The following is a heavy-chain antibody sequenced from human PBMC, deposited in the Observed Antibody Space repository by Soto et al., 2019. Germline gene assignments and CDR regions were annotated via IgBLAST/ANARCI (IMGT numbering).Heavy chain of an antibody. CDR3: ARISRYCSGGDCHA. CDR1: GVSFNSYD. Sequence: GGSRRLSWAASGVSFNSYDMHWVRQAPGKGPEWVAIISYDGSNTYYSDSVRGRFTISRDNSKDTLYLQMHSLRSEDMAIYYCARISRYCSGGDCHAWGQGTQVTVSS. V-gene: IGHV3-30*03. J-gene: IGHJ5*02. CDR2: ISYDGSNT. D-gene: IGHD2-15*01.